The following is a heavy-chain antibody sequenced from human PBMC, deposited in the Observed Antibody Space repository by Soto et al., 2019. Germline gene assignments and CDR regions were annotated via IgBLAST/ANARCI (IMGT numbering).Heavy chain of an antibody. D-gene: IGHD3-22*01. J-gene: IGHJ2*01. V-gene: IGHV4-31*03. CDR3: ARDQASIVVVTQDWYFDL. CDR1: GGSISSGGYY. CDR2: IYYSGST. Sequence: PSETLSLTCTVSGGSISSGGYYWSWIRQHPGKGLEWIGYIYYSGSTYYNPSLKSRVTISVDTSKNQFSLKLSSVTAADTAVYYCARDQASIVVVTQDWYFDLWGRGTLVTVS.